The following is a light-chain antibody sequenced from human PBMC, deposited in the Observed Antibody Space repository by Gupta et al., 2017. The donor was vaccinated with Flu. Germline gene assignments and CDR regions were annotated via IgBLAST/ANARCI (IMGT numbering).Light chain of an antibody. CDR2: AVD. Sequence: QSALTQPPSASGSPGQSVTISCTGTSSDVGRYTSVSWYQQHPGTAPKLMIYAVDKRPSGVPARFSGPKSGNTASLTVSGLQAEDEAHYYCASRTGNNNLLFGGGTKLTVL. J-gene: IGLJ2*01. CDR3: ASRTGNNNLL. CDR1: SSDVGRYTS. V-gene: IGLV2-8*01.